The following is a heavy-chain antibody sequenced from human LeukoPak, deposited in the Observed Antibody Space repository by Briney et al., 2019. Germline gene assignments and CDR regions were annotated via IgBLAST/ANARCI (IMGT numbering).Heavy chain of an antibody. CDR3: ARDFSLYSGYETYWYFDL. J-gene: IGHJ2*01. Sequence: SETLSLTCTVSGVSVSSGSYFWSWIRQPPGEGPQWIGYIYHDGSTNYSPSLRSRVSISVDTSKNQFSLKLSSVTAADTAVYYCARDFSLYSGYETYWYFDLWGRGTLVTVSS. CDR1: GVSVSSGSYF. CDR2: IYHDGST. V-gene: IGHV4-61*01. D-gene: IGHD5-12*01.